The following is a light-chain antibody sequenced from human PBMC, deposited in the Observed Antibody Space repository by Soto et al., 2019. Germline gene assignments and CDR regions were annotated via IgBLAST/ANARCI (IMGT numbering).Light chain of an antibody. V-gene: IGLV2-11*01. Sequence: QSALTQPRSVSRSPGQSVTISCTGTSSDVGGYNYVSWYQQHPGKAPKLMIYDVSKRPSGVPDRFSGSKSGNTASLTISGLHAEDEAHYYCCSYAGSYTFVVFGGGTKLTVL. CDR3: CSYAGSYTFVV. CDR2: DVS. J-gene: IGLJ2*01. CDR1: SSDVGGYNY.